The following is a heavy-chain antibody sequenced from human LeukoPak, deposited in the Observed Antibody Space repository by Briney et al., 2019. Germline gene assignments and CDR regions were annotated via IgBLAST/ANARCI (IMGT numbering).Heavy chain of an antibody. Sequence: PSETLSLTCTVSGGSISSYYWSWIRQPAGKGLEWIGRIYTSGSTNYNPSLKSRVTMSVDTSKNQFSLKLSSVTAADTAVYYCARVESEYRRGYYYYYMDVWGKGTMVTVSS. CDR1: GGSISSYY. CDR3: ARVESEYRRGYYYYYMDV. V-gene: IGHV4-4*07. J-gene: IGHJ6*03. CDR2: IYTSGST. D-gene: IGHD1-1*01.